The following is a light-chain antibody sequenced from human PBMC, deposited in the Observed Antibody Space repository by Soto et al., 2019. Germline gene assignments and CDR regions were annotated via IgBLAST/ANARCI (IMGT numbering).Light chain of an antibody. V-gene: IGLV2-8*01. Sequence: QSVLTQPPSASGSPGQSVTISCTGTSGDITDNKYVSWFQQHPGKAPKLLIYEINKRPSGVPHRFSGSKSGNTASLTVTGLQADAEADYDCNAYVGSNNYVFGTGTKVTVL. J-gene: IGLJ1*01. CDR1: SGDITDNKY. CDR3: NAYVGSNNYV. CDR2: EIN.